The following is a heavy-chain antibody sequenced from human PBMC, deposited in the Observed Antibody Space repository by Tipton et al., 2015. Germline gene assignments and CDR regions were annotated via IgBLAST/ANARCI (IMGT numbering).Heavy chain of an antibody. Sequence: TLSLTYTVSGGSISSSSYYWGWIRQPPGKGLEWIGFIYYSGNTYYNPSLKSRVTVSVDTSKNQFSLKLSSVTAADTAVYYCARTQGGVAVAGAGKYYFDYWGQGTLVTVSS. CDR2: IYYSGNT. D-gene: IGHD6-19*01. V-gene: IGHV4-39*01. CDR3: ARTQGGVAVAGAGKYYFDY. CDR1: GGSISSSSYY. J-gene: IGHJ4*02.